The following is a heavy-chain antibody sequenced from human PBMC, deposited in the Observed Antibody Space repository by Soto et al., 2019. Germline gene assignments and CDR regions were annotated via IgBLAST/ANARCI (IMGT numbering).Heavy chain of an antibody. CDR3: ARDTYSSSDWFDP. V-gene: IGHV4-30-4*01. CDR2: IYYSGST. Sequence: PSETLSLTCTVSGGSISSGDYYWSWIRQPPGKGLEWIGYIYYSGSTYYNPSLKSRVTISVDTSKNQFSLKLSSVTAADTAVYYCARDTYSSSDWFDPWGQGTLVTVSS. J-gene: IGHJ5*02. D-gene: IGHD6-6*01. CDR1: GGSISSGDYY.